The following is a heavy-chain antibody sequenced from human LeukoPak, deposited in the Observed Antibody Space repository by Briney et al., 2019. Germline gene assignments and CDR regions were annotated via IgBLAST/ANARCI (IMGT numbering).Heavy chain of an antibody. J-gene: IGHJ4*02. Sequence: PGGSLRLSCAASGFTFSSYAMSWVRQAPGKGLEWVANIKQDGSEKYYVDSVKGRFTISRDNAKNSLYLQMNSLRAEDTAVYYCARGSPLLNYWGQGTLVTVSS. V-gene: IGHV3-7*01. D-gene: IGHD3-9*01. CDR1: GFTFSSYA. CDR3: ARGSPLLNY. CDR2: IKQDGSEK.